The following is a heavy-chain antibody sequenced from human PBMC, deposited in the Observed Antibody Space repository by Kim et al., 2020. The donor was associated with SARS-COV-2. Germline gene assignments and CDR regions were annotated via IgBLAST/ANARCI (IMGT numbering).Heavy chain of an antibody. V-gene: IGHV3-33*05. D-gene: IGHD1-26*01. Sequence: GGSLRLSCAASGFTFSSYGMHWVRQAPGKGLEWVAVISYDGSNKYYADSVKGRFTISRDNSKNTLYLQMNSLRAEDTAVYYCASDYVGADHTFDYWGQGT. J-gene: IGHJ4*02. CDR3: ASDYVGADHTFDY. CDR1: GFTFSSYG. CDR2: ISYDGSNK.